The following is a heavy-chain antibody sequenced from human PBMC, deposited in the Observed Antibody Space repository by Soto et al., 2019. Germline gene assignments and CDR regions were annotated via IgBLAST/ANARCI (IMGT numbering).Heavy chain of an antibody. J-gene: IGHJ4*02. D-gene: IGHD3-22*01. Sequence: SETLSLTCTVSGGSISSGGFYWSWIRQHPGKGLEWIGYIYYSGSTYYNPSLKSRVTISVDTSKNQFSLKLSSVTAADTAVYYCAREQQGYLTRWGQGTLVTVPS. CDR1: GGSISSGGFY. CDR3: AREQQGYLTR. V-gene: IGHV4-31*03. CDR2: IYYSGST.